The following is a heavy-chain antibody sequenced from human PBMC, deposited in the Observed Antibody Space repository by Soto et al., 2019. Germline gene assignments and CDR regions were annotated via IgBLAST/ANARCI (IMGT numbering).Heavy chain of an antibody. CDR2: ISGSGDST. Sequence: PGGSLRLSCAASGFTFSSYAMSWVRQAPGKGLELVSVISGSGDSTYADSVKGRFSISRDNSKNTLYLQMNSLRAEDTAVYYCARGKAAAGISFDYWGQGTLVTVSS. J-gene: IGHJ4*02. V-gene: IGHV3-23*01. D-gene: IGHD6-13*01. CDR1: GFTFSSYA. CDR3: ARGKAAAGISFDY.